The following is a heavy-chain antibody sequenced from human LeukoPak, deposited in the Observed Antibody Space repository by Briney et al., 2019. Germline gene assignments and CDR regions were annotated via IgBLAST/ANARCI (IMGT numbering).Heavy chain of an antibody. V-gene: IGHV4-38-2*01. D-gene: IGHD2-2*01. Sequence: PSETLSLTCPLSDSSISSDSYWGWIRQAPGKLLEWIGSFYHSGMTFYNPSLSTRVTVSLDTSKKHFSLNLGSVTAADTAVYYCARSTAVPRSFDVWGQGTLVTVSS. CDR3: ARSTAVPRSFDV. CDR2: FYHSGMT. J-gene: IGHJ3*01. CDR1: DSSISSDSY.